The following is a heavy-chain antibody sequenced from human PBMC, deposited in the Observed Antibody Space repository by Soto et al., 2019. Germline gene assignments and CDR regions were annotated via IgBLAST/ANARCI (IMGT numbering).Heavy chain of an antibody. Sequence: ASVKVSCKASGYTFTSYGISWVRQAPGQGLEWMGGIIPIFGTANYAQKFQGRVTITADESTSTAYMELSSLRSEDTAVYYCARHANYDILTGYYPGSYYYGMDVWGQGTTVTVSS. D-gene: IGHD3-9*01. CDR1: GYTFTSYG. CDR2: IIPIFGTA. CDR3: ARHANYDILTGYYPGSYYYGMDV. J-gene: IGHJ6*02. V-gene: IGHV1-69*13.